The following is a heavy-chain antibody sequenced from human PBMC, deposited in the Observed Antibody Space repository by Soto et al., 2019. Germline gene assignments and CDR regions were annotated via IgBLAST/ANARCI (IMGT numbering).Heavy chain of an antibody. CDR3: AKVAPYGFNRYFDY. V-gene: IGHV3-23*01. J-gene: IGHJ4*02. D-gene: IGHD3-10*01. Sequence: GGALRLSCAASGFTFTSSAMSWVRQAPGKGLEWVSTITSTGGSTYYADSVKGRFTISRDNSKNTLYLQMNSLRAEDTAVYYCAKVAPYGFNRYFDYWGQGTLVTVSS. CDR2: ITSTGGST. CDR1: GFTFTSSA.